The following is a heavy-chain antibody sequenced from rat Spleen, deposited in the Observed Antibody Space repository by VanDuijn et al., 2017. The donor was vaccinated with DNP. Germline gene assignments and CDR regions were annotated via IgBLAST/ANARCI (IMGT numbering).Heavy chain of an antibody. CDR3: TRVGDYHDGGDGDVLDV. Sequence: EVQLVESGGDLVQPGRSLKLSCVASGFTFSYYWMAWVRQVPGKGLEWIASITGGGGTTSYPDSVKGRFTISRDDASNTLSLQMNSLRSEDTATYYCTRVGDYHDGGDGDVLDVWGQGTSVTVSS. CDR2: ITGGGGTT. V-gene: IGHV5-31*01. D-gene: IGHD1-12*02. J-gene: IGHJ4*01. CDR1: GFTFSYYW.